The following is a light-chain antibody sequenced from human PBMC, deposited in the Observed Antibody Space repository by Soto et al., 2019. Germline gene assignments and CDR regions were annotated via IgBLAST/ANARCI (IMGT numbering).Light chain of an antibody. CDR1: SSNIGAGYD. CDR2: GNN. J-gene: IGLJ2*01. V-gene: IGLV1-40*01. CDR3: HSYDNSLSVVV. Sequence: QSVLTQPPSVSGAPGQWVTISCTGSSSNIGAGYDVHWYQQLPGTAPKLLIYGNNNRPSGVPDRFSGSKSGTSASLAITGLQAGDEADYYCHSYDNSLSVVVFGGGTKLTVL.